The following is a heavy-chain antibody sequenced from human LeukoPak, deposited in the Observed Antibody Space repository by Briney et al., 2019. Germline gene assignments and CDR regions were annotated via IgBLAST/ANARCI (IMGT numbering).Heavy chain of an antibody. Sequence: PGRSLRLSCAASGFTFSSYGMHWVRQAPGKGLEWVAVISYDGSDKDYADSVKGRFTISRDNSKNTLYLQMNSLRAEDTAVYYCARQDWYLDYWGQGTLVTVSS. CDR2: ISYDGSDK. CDR3: ARQDWYLDY. CDR1: GFTFSSYG. J-gene: IGHJ4*02. V-gene: IGHV3-30*03. D-gene: IGHD3-9*01.